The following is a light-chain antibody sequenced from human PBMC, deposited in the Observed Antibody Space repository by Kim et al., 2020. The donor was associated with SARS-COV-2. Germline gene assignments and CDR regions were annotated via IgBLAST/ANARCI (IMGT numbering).Light chain of an antibody. J-gene: IGLJ2*01. CDR2: GSS. CDR1: SSNIGAGYD. CDR3: QSYDTSHVI. Sequence: PGQRVTISCTGSSSNIGAGYDVHWYQQLPGTAPKLLIYGSSNRPSGVPDRFSGSKSATSASLAITGLQAEDEADYYCQSYDTSHVIFGGGTQLTVL. V-gene: IGLV1-40*01.